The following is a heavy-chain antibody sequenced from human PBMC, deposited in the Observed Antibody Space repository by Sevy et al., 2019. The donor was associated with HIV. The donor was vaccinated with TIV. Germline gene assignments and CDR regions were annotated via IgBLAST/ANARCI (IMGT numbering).Heavy chain of an antibody. V-gene: IGHV3-30*04. CDR2: ISYDGSNK. J-gene: IGHJ4*02. CDR1: GFTFSSYA. D-gene: IGHD3-3*01. Sequence: GGSLRLSCAASGFTFSSYAMHWVRQAPGKGLEWVAVISYDGSNKYYADSVKGRFTISRDNSKNTLDLQMNSLRAEDTAVYYCAGGFWSGFDYWGQGSLVTVSS. CDR3: AGGFWSGFDY.